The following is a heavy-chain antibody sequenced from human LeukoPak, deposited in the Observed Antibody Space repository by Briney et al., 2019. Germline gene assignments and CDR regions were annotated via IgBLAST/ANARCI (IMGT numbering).Heavy chain of an antibody. CDR1: EFTLSNYG. CDR2: IRYDGTNK. V-gene: IGHV3-30*02. D-gene: IGHD6-19*01. Sequence: GGSLRLSCAASEFTLSNYGMHWVRQAPGKGLEWVAFIRYDGTNKYYADSVKGRFTISRDNSKNTLYLKMNSLRGEDTAVYYCARRSSSGWYPDYYYYYMDVWGKGTTVTISS. J-gene: IGHJ6*03. CDR3: ARRSSSGWYPDYYYYYMDV.